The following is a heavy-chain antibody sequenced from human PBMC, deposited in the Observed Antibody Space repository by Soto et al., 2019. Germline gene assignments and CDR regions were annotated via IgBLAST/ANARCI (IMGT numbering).Heavy chain of an antibody. J-gene: IGHJ4*02. D-gene: IGHD1-26*01. CDR2: IYYSGST. CDR3: ARGYSGSYPFDY. CDR1: GGSISSGDYY. V-gene: IGHV4-30-4*01. Sequence: PSETLSLTCTVSGGSISSGDYYWSWIRQPPGKGLEWIGYIYYSGSTYYHPSLKSRVTISVDTSKNQFSLKLSSVTAADTAVYYCARGYSGSYPFDYWGQGTLVTVS.